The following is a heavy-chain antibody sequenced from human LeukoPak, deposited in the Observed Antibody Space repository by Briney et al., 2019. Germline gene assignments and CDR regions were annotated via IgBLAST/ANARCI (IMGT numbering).Heavy chain of an antibody. CDR1: VGSISRNY. Sequence: SETLSLTCTVSVGSISRNYWSWIRQAPGKGLEWIGYIHYSGRANYNPSLKSRVTMSADTSKNQFSLKVNSVTATDTAVYYCASYLTIGGNSYGFDYWGQGALVTVSS. V-gene: IGHV4-59*08. CDR2: IHYSGRA. J-gene: IGHJ4*02. CDR3: ASYLTIGGNSYGFDY. D-gene: IGHD5-18*01.